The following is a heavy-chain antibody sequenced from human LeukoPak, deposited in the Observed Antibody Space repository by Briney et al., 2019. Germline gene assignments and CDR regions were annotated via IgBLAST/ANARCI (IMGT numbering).Heavy chain of an antibody. CDR2: ISSSGSTI. CDR3: ARSSRGYSYGLYYFDY. V-gene: IGHV3-11*04. CDR1: GFTFSDYY. Sequence: GGSLRLSCAASGFTFSDYYMSWIRQAPGKGLEWVSYISSSGSTIYYADSVKGRFTISRDNAKNSLYLQMNSLRAEDTAVYYCARSSRGYSYGLYYFDYWGQGTLVTVSS. J-gene: IGHJ4*02. D-gene: IGHD5-18*01.